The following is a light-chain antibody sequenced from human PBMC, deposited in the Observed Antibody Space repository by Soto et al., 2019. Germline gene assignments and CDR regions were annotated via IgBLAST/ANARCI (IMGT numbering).Light chain of an antibody. V-gene: IGLV1-36*01. J-gene: IGLJ1*01. CDR3: SAWDDTLNGFV. CDR2: YDD. Sequence: QSVLTQPPSVAEAPRQRVTISCSGSSFNIGDNAVNWYQQFPGKAPKLLIYYDDLLPSGVSDRFSGSKSGTSASLVISGLQSYDEADYYCSAWDDTLNGFVFGNGTKLTVL. CDR1: SFNIGDNA.